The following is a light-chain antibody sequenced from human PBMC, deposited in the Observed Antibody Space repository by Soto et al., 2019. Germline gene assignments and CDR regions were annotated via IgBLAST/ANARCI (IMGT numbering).Light chain of an antibody. CDR1: GSDIGANNL. CDR3: VSYTSSFSYV. CDR2: EVT. J-gene: IGLJ1*01. V-gene: IGLV2-14*02. Sequence: QSALTQPASVSGSPGQSITISCAGGGSDIGANNLVSWYQQHPGTVPRLLIFEVTKRPTGISSRFSGSKSGNTASLTISGLQTEDEADYYCVSYTSSFSYVFGSGTKLTVL.